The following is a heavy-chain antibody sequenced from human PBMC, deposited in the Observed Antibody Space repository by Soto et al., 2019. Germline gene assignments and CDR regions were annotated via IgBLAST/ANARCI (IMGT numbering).Heavy chain of an antibody. D-gene: IGHD2-2*01. Sequence: QVQLQQWGAGLLKPSETLSLTCAVYGGSFSGYYWSWIRQPPGKGLEWIGEINHSGSTNYNPSLKGRVPISVDTSKNQFSLKLSSVTAADTAVYYCARVGRNCSSTSCSSGTGYYYYMDVWGKGTTVTVSS. CDR3: ARVGRNCSSTSCSSGTGYYYYMDV. CDR1: GGSFSGYY. J-gene: IGHJ6*03. CDR2: INHSGST. V-gene: IGHV4-34*01.